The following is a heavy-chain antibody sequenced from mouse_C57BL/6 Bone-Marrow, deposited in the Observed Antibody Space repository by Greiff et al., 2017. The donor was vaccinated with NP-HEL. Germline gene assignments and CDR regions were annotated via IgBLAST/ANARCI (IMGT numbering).Heavy chain of an antibody. Sequence: VKLMESGAELVKPGASVKLSCKASGYTFTSYWMHWVKQRPGQGLEWIGMIHPNSGSTNYNEKFKSKATLTVDKSSSTAYMQLSSLTSEDSAVYYCAYGSSYVRYFDYWGQGTTLTVSS. V-gene: IGHV1-64*01. J-gene: IGHJ2*01. CDR3: AYGSSYVRYFDY. CDR1: GYTFTSYW. CDR2: IHPNSGST. D-gene: IGHD1-1*01.